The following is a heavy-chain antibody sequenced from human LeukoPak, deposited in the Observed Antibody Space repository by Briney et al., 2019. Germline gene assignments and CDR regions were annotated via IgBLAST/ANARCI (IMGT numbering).Heavy chain of an antibody. CDR3: ARAPGRGDFHFDY. J-gene: IGHJ4*02. Sequence: SETLSLTCTVSGGSISSYYWGWIRQPPGKGLDWIGYIYYSGSTNYNPSLKSRVTISVDTSKNRFSLNLNSVTAADTALYYCARAPGRGDFHFDYWGPGTLVTVSS. CDR1: GGSISSYY. D-gene: IGHD2-21*02. V-gene: IGHV4-59*01. CDR2: IYYSGST.